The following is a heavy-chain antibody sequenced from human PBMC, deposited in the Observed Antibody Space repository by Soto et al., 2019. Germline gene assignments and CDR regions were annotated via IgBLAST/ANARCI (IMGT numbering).Heavy chain of an antibody. J-gene: IGHJ5*02. D-gene: IGHD4-17*01. Sequence: QVQLQESGPGLAKPSETLSLTCTVSGVSITDYHWSWIRQSPGRGLEGIGYIFSRGTPNYNPSLKSRVTISVDTSRNQFSLKLNSLTAADTAMYFCAKRFGDYVGWFDPWGQGALVIVSS. V-gene: IGHV4-59*01. CDR1: GVSITDYH. CDR2: IFSRGTP. CDR3: AKRFGDYVGWFDP.